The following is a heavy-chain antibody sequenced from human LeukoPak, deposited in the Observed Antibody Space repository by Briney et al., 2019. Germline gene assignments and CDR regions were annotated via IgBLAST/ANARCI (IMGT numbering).Heavy chain of an antibody. V-gene: IGHV1-3*04. CDR1: GYTFTNYA. CDR2: INTGNGNT. D-gene: IGHD3-22*01. CDR3: ARDMGDYYDSSDYDY. J-gene: IGHJ4*02. Sequence: ASVKVSCKASGYTFTNYALHWVRQAPGQRLEWMGWINTGNGNTKYSQKFQGRVTITRATSASTAYMELSSLRSEDTAVYYCARDMGDYYDSSDYDYWGQGTLVTVSS.